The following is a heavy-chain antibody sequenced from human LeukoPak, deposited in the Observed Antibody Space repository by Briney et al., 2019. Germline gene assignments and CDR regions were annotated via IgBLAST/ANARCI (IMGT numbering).Heavy chain of an antibody. Sequence: SETLSPTCAVYGGSFSGYYWSWIRQPPGKGLEWIGEINHSGSTNYNPSLKSRVTISVDTSKNQFSLKLSSVTAADTAVYYCAREPRYCSSTSCSARLDYWGQGTLVTVSS. CDR2: INHSGST. CDR1: GGSFSGYY. CDR3: AREPRYCSSTSCSARLDY. D-gene: IGHD2-2*01. J-gene: IGHJ4*02. V-gene: IGHV4-34*01.